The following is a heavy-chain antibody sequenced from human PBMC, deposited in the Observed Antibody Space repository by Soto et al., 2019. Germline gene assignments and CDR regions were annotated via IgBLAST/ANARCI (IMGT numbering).Heavy chain of an antibody. CDR1: GYTFTGYY. Sequence: ASVKVSCKASGYTFTGYYMHWVRQAPGQGLEWMGWINPNSGGTNYAQKFQGWVTMTRDTSISTAYMELSRLRSDDTAVYYCARDRLDYYGSGSYYYYGMDVWGQGTTVTVSS. CDR3: ARDRLDYYGSGSYYYYGMDV. V-gene: IGHV1-2*04. CDR2: INPNSGGT. D-gene: IGHD3-10*01. J-gene: IGHJ6*02.